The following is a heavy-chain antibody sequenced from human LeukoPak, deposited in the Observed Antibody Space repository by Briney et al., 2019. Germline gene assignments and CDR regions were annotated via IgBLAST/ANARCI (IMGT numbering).Heavy chain of an antibody. CDR2: IIPIFGTA. D-gene: IGHD2-2*01. V-gene: IGHV1-69*13. CDR1: GGTFSSYA. Sequence: SVKVSCKASGGTFSSYAISWVRQAPGQGLEWMGGIIPIFGTANYAQKFQGRVTITADESTSTAYMELSSLRSEDTAVYYCARSLPVVPAAMDLGGYYYYGMDVWGQGTTVTVSS. J-gene: IGHJ6*02. CDR3: ARSLPVVPAAMDLGGYYYYGMDV.